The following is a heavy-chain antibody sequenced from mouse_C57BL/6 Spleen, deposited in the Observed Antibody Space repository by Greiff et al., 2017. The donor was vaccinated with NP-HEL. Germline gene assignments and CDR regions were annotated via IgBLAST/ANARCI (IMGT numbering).Heavy chain of an antibody. Sequence: QVQLQQSGAELVKPGASVKLSCKASGYTFTSYWMQWVKQRPGQGLEWIGEIDPSDSYTNYNQKFKGKATLTVDTSSSTAYMQLSRLTSEDSAVYYCARERYFDVWGTGTTVTVSS. J-gene: IGHJ1*03. CDR1: GYTFTSYW. CDR2: IDPSDSYT. CDR3: ARERYFDV. V-gene: IGHV1-50*01.